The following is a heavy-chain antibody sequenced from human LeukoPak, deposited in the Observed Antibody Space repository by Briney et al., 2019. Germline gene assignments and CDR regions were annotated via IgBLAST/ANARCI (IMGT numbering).Heavy chain of an antibody. CDR3: ARDHDSSGYIDY. Sequence: GRSLRLSCAASGFXFSSYGIHWVRQAPGKGLEWVAVIWYDGSNEYYADSVKGRFTISRDNSKNTLYLQMNSLRAEDTAVYYCARDHDSSGYIDYWGQGTLVTVSS. D-gene: IGHD3-22*01. CDR1: GFXFSSYG. J-gene: IGHJ4*02. CDR2: IWYDGSNE. V-gene: IGHV3-33*01.